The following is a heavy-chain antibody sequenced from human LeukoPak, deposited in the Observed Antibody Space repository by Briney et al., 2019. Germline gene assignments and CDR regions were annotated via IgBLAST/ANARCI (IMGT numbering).Heavy chain of an antibody. CDR1: GFTFSSYG. CDR3: ARGHRVSTVNWFDP. V-gene: IGHV3-33*01. J-gene: IGHJ5*02. D-gene: IGHD6-13*01. Sequence: GRSLRLSCAASGFTFSSYGMHWVRQAPGKGLEWVAVIWYDGSNKYYADSVKGRFTISRDNSKNTLYLQMNSLRAEDTAVYYCARGHRVSTVNWFDPWGQGTLVTVSS. CDR2: IWYDGSNK.